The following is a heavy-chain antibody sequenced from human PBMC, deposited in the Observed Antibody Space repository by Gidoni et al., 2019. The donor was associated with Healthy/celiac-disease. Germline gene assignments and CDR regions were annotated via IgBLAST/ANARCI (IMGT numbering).Heavy chain of an antibody. CDR3: AREVFDSSGYMAFDI. CDR1: GGSISSYY. CDR2: IYYSGST. Sequence: QVQLQESGPGLVKPSETLSLTCTVSGGSISSYYWSWIRQPPGKGLEWIGYIYYSGSTNYNPSLKSRVTISVDTSKNQFSLKLSSVTAADTAVYYCAREVFDSSGYMAFDIWGQGTMVTVSS. V-gene: IGHV4-59*01. D-gene: IGHD3-22*01. J-gene: IGHJ3*02.